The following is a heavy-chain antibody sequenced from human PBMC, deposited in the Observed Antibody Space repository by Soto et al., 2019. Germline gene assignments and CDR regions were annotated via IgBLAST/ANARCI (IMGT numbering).Heavy chain of an antibody. CDR2: INHSGST. CDR3: ARTAYHIVVVVASAGGWFDP. J-gene: IGHJ5*02. V-gene: IGHV4-34*01. CDR1: GGSFSGYY. D-gene: IGHD2-15*01. Sequence: LSLTCAVYGGSFSGYYWSWIRQPPGKGLEWIGEINHSGSTNYNPSLKSRVTISVDTSKNQFSLKLSSVTAADTAVYYCARTAYHIVVVVASAGGWFDPWGQGTLVTVSS.